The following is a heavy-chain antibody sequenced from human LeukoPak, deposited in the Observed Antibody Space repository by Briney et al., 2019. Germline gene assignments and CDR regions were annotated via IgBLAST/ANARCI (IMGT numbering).Heavy chain of an antibody. Sequence: GGSLRLSCAASGFTFSSYYMNWVRQAPGKGLEWVSYISSSGSTIYYADSVKGRFTISRDNAKNSLYLQMNSLRAEDTAVYYCASLGVDDFWSGQLDYWGQGTLVTVSS. CDR3: ASLGVDDFWSGQLDY. CDR2: ISSSGSTI. J-gene: IGHJ4*02. V-gene: IGHV3-48*03. D-gene: IGHD3-3*01. CDR1: GFTFSSYY.